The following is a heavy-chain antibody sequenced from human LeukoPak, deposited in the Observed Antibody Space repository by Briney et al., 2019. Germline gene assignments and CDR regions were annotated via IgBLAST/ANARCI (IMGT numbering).Heavy chain of an antibody. CDR2: INPSGGST. Sequence: ASVKVSCKASGYTFTSYYMHWVRQAPGQGLEWMGIINPSGGSTSYAQKSQGRVTMTRDTSTSTVYMELSSLRSEDTAVYYCARVEYGGNPSSGMDVWGQGTTVTVSS. V-gene: IGHV1-46*01. D-gene: IGHD4-23*01. CDR1: GYTFTSYY. CDR3: ARVEYGGNPSSGMDV. J-gene: IGHJ6*02.